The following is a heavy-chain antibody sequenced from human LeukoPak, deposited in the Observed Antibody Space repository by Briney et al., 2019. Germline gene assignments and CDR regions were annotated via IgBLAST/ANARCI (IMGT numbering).Heavy chain of an antibody. CDR2: ISGSGGST. D-gene: IGHD3-22*01. CDR1: GFSFSNYA. V-gene: IGHV3-23*01. J-gene: IGHJ4*02. Sequence: GGSLRLSCVPSGFSFSNYAMSWVRQAPGKGLEWVSSISGSGGSTHYADSVKRRFTISRDRTKNTLYMQMNSLRAEDTAVYYCAKSAYYDASGYYREYYFDYWGQGTLVTVSS. CDR3: AKSAYYDASGYYREYYFDY.